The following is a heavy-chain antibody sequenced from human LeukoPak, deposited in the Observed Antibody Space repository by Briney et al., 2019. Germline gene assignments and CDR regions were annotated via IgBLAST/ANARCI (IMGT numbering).Heavy chain of an antibody. Sequence: PGGSLRLSCAASGFTVSSNYMSWVRQAPGKGLEWVSVIYSGGSTYYADSVKGRFTISRDNSKNTLYLQMNSPRAEDTAVYYCARVRVDTAMVYNYYYYGMDVWGQGTTVTVSS. CDR1: GFTVSSNY. J-gene: IGHJ6*02. CDR3: ARVRVDTAMVYNYYYYGMDV. CDR2: IYSGGST. D-gene: IGHD5-18*01. V-gene: IGHV3-53*01.